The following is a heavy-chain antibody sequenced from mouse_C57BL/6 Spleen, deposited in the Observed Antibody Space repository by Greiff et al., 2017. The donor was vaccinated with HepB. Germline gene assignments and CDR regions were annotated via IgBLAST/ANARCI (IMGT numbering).Heavy chain of an antibody. V-gene: IGHV1-61*01. D-gene: IGHD2-4*01. J-gene: IGHJ3*01. CDR1: GYTFTSYW. Sequence: VQLQQSGAELVRPGSSVKLSCKASGYTFTSYWMDWVKQRPGQGLEWIGNIYPSDSETHYNQKFKDKATLTVDKSSSTAYMQLSSLTSEDSAVYYCARSPMIREAWFAYWGQGTLVTVSA. CDR3: ARSPMIREAWFAY. CDR2: IYPSDSET.